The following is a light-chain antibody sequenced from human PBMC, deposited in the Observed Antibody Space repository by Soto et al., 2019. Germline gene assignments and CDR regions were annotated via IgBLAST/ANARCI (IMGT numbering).Light chain of an antibody. V-gene: IGKV1-39*01. Sequence: DIHMTQSPSALSASVGDRVTITCQASQDIIDVLNWYQQKPGKAPKLLIYAASSLQSGVPSRFSGSGSGTDFTLTISSLQPEDFATYYCQQSYSTPRTFGQGTKVDIK. CDR3: QQSYSTPRT. CDR1: QDIIDV. J-gene: IGKJ1*01. CDR2: AAS.